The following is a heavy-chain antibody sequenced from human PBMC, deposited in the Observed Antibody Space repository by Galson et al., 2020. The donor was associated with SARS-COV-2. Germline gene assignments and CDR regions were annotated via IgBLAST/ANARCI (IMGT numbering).Heavy chain of an antibody. V-gene: IGHV4-59*01. D-gene: IGHD2-2*01. Sequence: ETSETLSLTCPVSGSYISSYYWSWIRQPPGKGLEWIGYIYYSGSTNYNPSLKSRVTISVDTSKNQFSLKLSSVTAADTAVYYCARDAVSCPVSTSCYYGMDVWGQGTTVTVSS. J-gene: IGHJ6*02. CDR1: GSYISSYY. CDR3: ARDAVSCPVSTSCYYGMDV. CDR2: IYYSGST.